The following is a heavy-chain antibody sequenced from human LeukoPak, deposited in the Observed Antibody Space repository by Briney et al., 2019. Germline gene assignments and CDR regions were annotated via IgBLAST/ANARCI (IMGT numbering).Heavy chain of an antibody. CDR1: GYTFPSYF. CDR3: ARTAARRFDY. J-gene: IGHJ4*02. Sequence: ASVKVSCKASGYTFPSYFMQWVRQAPGQGLEWMGIINPTGGSTTYAQKFQGRVTMTRDTSTSTVYMEPSSLRSDDTAVYYCARTAARRFDYWGQGTLVTVSS. V-gene: IGHV1-46*01. D-gene: IGHD6-6*01. CDR2: INPTGGST.